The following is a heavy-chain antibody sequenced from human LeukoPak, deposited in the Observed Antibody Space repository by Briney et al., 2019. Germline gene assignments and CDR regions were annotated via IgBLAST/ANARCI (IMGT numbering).Heavy chain of an antibody. CDR2: INPNSGGT. D-gene: IGHD2-2*01. J-gene: IGHJ4*02. CDR3: ARGRKYCSSTSCYPTDY. V-gene: IGHV1-2*02. Sequence: ASVKVSCKASGYTFTGYYMHWVRQAPGQGLEWMGWINPNSGGTNYAQKFQGRVTMTRDTSISTAYMDLSRLRSDDTAVYYCARGRKYCSSTSCYPTDYWGQGTLVTVSS. CDR1: GYTFTGYY.